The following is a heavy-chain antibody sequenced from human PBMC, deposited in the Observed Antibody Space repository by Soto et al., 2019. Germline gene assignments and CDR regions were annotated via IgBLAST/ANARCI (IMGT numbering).Heavy chain of an antibody. Sequence: PGESQKISCKACGYSFTDFWIAWVRQMPGKGPEWMGLIYPGDSDTRYNPPFQGQVTISADKSVTTIYLQWSSLKASDTAMYFCATRYSGSYYFDYWGQGTQVTVSS. CDR1: GYSFTDFW. J-gene: IGHJ4*02. CDR3: ATRYSGSYYFDY. D-gene: IGHD5-12*01. CDR2: IYPGDSDT. V-gene: IGHV5-51*01.